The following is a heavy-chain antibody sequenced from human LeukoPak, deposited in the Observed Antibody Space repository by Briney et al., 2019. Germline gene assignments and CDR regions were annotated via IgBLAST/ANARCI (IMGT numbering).Heavy chain of an antibody. J-gene: IGHJ4*02. CDR1: GYTFTSYY. V-gene: IGHV1-46*01. Sequence: ASVKVSCKASGYTFTSYYMHWVRQAPGQGLEWMGIINPSGGSTSYAQKFQGRVTMTRDMSTSTAYMELRSLRSDDTAVYYCARVNYDILTGYYTEPDYWGQGTLVTVSS. D-gene: IGHD3-9*01. CDR2: INPSGGST. CDR3: ARVNYDILTGYYTEPDY.